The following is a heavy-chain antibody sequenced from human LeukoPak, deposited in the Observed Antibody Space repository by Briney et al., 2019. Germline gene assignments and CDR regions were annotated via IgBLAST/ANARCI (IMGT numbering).Heavy chain of an antibody. Sequence: PSETLSLTCTVSGGSIGSYYWSWIRQPPGKGLEWIGYIYYSGSTNYNPSLKSRVTISVDTSKNLFSLKLSSVTAADTAVYYCARGSPLTSSSWPSFDYWGQGTLVTVSS. CDR1: GGSIGSYY. J-gene: IGHJ4*02. V-gene: IGHV4-59*01. CDR2: IYYSGST. CDR3: ARGSPLTSSSWPSFDY. D-gene: IGHD6-13*01.